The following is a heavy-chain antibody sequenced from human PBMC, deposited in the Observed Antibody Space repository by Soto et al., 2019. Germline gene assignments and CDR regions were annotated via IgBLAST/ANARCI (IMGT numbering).Heavy chain of an antibody. CDR1: GGSISSSSYY. J-gene: IGHJ6*03. D-gene: IGHD6-13*01. Sequence: LSLTCTVSGGSISSSSYYWGWIRQPPGKGLEWIGSIYYSGSTYYNPSLKSRVTISVDTSKNQFSLKLSSVTAADTAVYYCARQGQQLVLHYYYYMDVWGKGTTVTVSS. CDR3: ARQGQQLVLHYYYYMDV. V-gene: IGHV4-39*01. CDR2: IYYSGST.